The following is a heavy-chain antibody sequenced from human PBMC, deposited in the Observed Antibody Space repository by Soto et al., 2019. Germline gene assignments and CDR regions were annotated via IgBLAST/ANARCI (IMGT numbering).Heavy chain of an antibody. V-gene: IGHV4-34*01. CDR1: GGSLSGYY. D-gene: IGHD5-12*01. J-gene: IGHJ4*01. CDR2: VKDGGHT. CDR3: ARGQEGVVATH. Sequence: QVQLQQWGAGLLKPSETLSLKCAVTGGSLSGYYWSWIRQPPGKGLEWIGEVKDGGHTNYSPSLRGRVTIPYDTSNTQFSLRLNSVTAADTGVYYCARGQEGVVATHWDHGSLVTVSS.